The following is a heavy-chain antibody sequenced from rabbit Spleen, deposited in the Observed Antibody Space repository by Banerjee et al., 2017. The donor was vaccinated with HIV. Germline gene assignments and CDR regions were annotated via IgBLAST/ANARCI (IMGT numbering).Heavy chain of an antibody. CDR3: ARLGHADYPYAYGLKL. Sequence: QSLEESGGDLVKPGASLTLTCTASGFSFSSDYYMCWVRQAPGKGLECGACIYAGSSGSTYYASWAKGRFTISKTSSTTVTLQMTSLTAADTATYFCARLGHADYPYAYGLKLWGQGTLVTVS. CDR1: GFSFSSDYY. D-gene: IGHD6-1*01. CDR2: IYAGSSGST. V-gene: IGHV1S40*01. J-gene: IGHJ4*01.